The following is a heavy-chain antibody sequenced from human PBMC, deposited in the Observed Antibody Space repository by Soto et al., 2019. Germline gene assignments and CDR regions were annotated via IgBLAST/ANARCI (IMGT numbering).Heavy chain of an antibody. D-gene: IGHD6-13*01. J-gene: IGHJ3*02. V-gene: IGHV1-2*04. CDR1: GYTFTGYY. CDR3: ARRHRAANDAFDI. CDR2: INPNSGGT. Sequence: ASVKVSCKASGYTFTGYYMHWVRQAPGQGLEWMGWINPNSGGTNYAQKFQGWVTMTRDTSISTAYMELSRLRSDDTAVYYCARRHRAANDAFDIRGQGTMVTVSS.